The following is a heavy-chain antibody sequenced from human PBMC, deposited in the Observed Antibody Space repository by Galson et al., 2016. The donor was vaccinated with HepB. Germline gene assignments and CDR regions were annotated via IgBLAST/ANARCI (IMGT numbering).Heavy chain of an antibody. D-gene: IGHD5/OR15-5a*01. J-gene: IGHJ3*02. CDR3: VREMSTGEIDDGFDI. V-gene: IGHV3-33*08. Sequence: SLRLSCAASGFAFSNYAMSWVRQAPGKGLEWVAIIWYDGSNENYADSVKGRFSISRDNSKKTLSLQMNSLRAEDTAVYYCVREMSTGEIDDGFDIWGQGTMVTVSS. CDR1: GFAFSNYA. CDR2: IWYDGSNE.